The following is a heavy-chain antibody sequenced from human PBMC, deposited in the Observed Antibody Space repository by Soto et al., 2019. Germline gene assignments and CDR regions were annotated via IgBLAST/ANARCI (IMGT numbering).Heavy chain of an antibody. CDR2: IIPIFGTA. J-gene: IGHJ4*02. CDR1: GGTFSSYA. V-gene: IGHV1-69*01. Sequence: QVQLVQSGAEVKKPGSSVKVSCKASGGTFSSYAISWVRQAPGQGLEWMGGIIPIFGTANYAQKFQGRVTITADESTSTAYMELSRLRSEDTAVYYCARGGITMVRGAIKGFDYWGQGTLVTVSS. D-gene: IGHD3-10*01. CDR3: ARGGITMVRGAIKGFDY.